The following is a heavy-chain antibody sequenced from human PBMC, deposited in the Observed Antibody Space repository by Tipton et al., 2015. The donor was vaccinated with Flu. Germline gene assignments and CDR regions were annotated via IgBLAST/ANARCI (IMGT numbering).Heavy chain of an antibody. CDR1: GGSISSYY. J-gene: IGHJ6*02. CDR2: IYYSGST. Sequence: TLSLTCTVSGGSISSYYWSWIRQPPGKGLEWIGYIYYSGSTNYNPSLKSRVTISVDTSKNQFSLKLSSVNAADTAVYYCARDRPNYCYYGMDVWGQGTTVPVSS. V-gene: IGHV4-59*01. CDR3: ARDRPNYCYYGMDV.